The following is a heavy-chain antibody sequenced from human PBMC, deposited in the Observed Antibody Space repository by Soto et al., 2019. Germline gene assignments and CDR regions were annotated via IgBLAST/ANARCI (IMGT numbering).Heavy chain of an antibody. CDR2: INPSGGST. J-gene: IGHJ4*02. CDR3: ARDIRSSSIGPEYYFDY. CDR1: GYTFTSYY. Sequence: ASVKVSCKASGYTFTSYYMHWVLQAPGQGLEWMGIINPSGGSTSYAQKFQGRVTMTRDTSTSTVYMELSSLRSEDTAVYYCARDIRSSSIGPEYYFDYWGQGTLVTVSS. V-gene: IGHV1-46*01. D-gene: IGHD3-22*01.